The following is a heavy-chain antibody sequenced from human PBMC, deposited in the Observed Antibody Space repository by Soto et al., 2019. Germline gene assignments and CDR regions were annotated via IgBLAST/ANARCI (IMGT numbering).Heavy chain of an antibody. CDR1: GGTFSSYA. Sequence: SVKVSCKASGGTFSSYAISWVRQAPGQGLEWMGGIIPIFGTANYAQKFQGRVTITADESTSTAYMELSSLRSEDTAVYYCARAQSSFHTDYVWGSLFDYWGQGTLVTVSS. CDR3: ARAQSSFHTDYVWGSLFDY. D-gene: IGHD3-16*01. V-gene: IGHV1-69*13. J-gene: IGHJ4*02. CDR2: IIPIFGTA.